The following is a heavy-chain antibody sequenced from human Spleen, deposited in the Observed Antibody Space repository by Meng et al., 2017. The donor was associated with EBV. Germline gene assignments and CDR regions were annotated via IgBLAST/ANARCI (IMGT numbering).Heavy chain of an antibody. Sequence: PGSGSGLVNASETLSLSCTFVGDSISVFYYWGWIRQPPGRGLEWIGSVHYTGSTYYSPSLKSRVTVSVDTSKNQFSLRLTSVTAADTAVYYCARPFPSWQSPRLDPFGAWGQGTLVTVSS. D-gene: IGHD6-19*01. CDR2: VHYTGST. CDR3: ARPFPSWQSPRLDPFGA. CDR1: GDSISVFYY. V-gene: IGHV4-39*01. J-gene: IGHJ5*02.